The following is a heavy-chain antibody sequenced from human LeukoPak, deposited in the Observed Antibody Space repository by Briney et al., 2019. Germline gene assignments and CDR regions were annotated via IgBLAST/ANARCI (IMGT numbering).Heavy chain of an antibody. V-gene: IGHV4-34*01. J-gene: IGHJ6*03. Sequence: PSETLSLTCAVYGGSFSGYYWSWIRQPPGKGLEWIGSIYYSGNTYYNPSLKSRVTISVDTSKNQFSLKLSSVTAADPAVYYCARLPAAGPYYYYYMDVWGKGTTVTISS. CDR1: GGSFSGYY. CDR2: IYYSGNT. D-gene: IGHD6-13*01. CDR3: ARLPAAGPYYYYYMDV.